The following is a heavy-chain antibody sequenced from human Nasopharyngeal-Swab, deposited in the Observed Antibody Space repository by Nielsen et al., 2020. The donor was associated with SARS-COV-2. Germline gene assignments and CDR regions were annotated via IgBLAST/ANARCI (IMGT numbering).Heavy chain of an antibody. J-gene: IGHJ6*02. Sequence: ASLRLSCTVSGGSISSYYWSWIRQPPGKGLEWIGYIYYSGSTNYNPSLKSRVTISVDTSKNQFSLKLSSVTAADTAVYYCASDSSGYLFNYGMDVWGQGTTVTVSS. CDR2: IYYSGST. CDR1: GGSISSYY. D-gene: IGHD3-22*01. CDR3: ASDSSGYLFNYGMDV. V-gene: IGHV4-59*08.